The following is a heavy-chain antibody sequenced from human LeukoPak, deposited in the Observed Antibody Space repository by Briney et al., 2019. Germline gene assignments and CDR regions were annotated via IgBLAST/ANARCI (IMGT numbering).Heavy chain of an antibody. J-gene: IGHJ4*02. CDR3: AKSGGYGLIDY. D-gene: IGHD1-26*01. V-gene: IGHV4-39*01. CDR2: IYSSGST. Sequence: PSETLSLTCTVSGASVSGSNYYWGWIRQPPGKGLEWIGNIYSSGSTYYNASLQSRVTISIDTSKNQFSLRLNSVTAADTAMYYCAKSGGYGLIDYWGQGTRVTVSS. CDR1: GASVSGSNYY.